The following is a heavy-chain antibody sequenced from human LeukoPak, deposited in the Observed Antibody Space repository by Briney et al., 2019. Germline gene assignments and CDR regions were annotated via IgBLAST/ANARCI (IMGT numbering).Heavy chain of an antibody. CDR1: GGSFSGYY. V-gene: IGHV4-34*01. D-gene: IGHD5-12*01. CDR3: ARSVASDWADY. Sequence: PSETLSLTCAVYGGSFSGYYWSWIRQPPGKGLEWIGEINHSGSTNYNPSLKSRVTISVDTSKNQFSLKLSSVTAADTAVYYCARSVASDWADYWGQGTLVTVSS. J-gene: IGHJ4*02. CDR2: INHSGST.